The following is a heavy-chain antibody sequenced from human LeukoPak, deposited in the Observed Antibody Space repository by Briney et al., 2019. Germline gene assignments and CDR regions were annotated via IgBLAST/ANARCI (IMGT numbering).Heavy chain of an antibody. CDR1: GYTFTGYY. CDR3: AKVPPSITAAGNWLGP. Sequence: AGSVKVSCKASGYTFTGYYIHWVRQAPGQGLEWMGRINPNTGGTDYAQKFQGRVTMTRDTSITTAYMELSRLTSDDTAIYYCAKVPPSITAAGNWLGPWGQGALVTVSS. CDR2: INPNTGGT. V-gene: IGHV1-2*06. D-gene: IGHD6-13*01. J-gene: IGHJ5*02.